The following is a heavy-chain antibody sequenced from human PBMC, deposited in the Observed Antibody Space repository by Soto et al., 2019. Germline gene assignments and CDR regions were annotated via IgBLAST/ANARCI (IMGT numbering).Heavy chain of an antibody. D-gene: IGHD3-16*01. J-gene: IGHJ6*02. CDR1: GFTFSSYA. Sequence: QVPLVESGGGVVQPGRSLSLSCAASGFTFSSYAMHWVRQARGKAREWVAVISYDGSNKYYADSVEGRFTISRDNSKKTLYLPMYSLRAEDTAVYYFARDEGSMTTYYYSGMDVCCQGTTVTFS. CDR3: ARDEGSMTTYYYSGMDV. CDR2: ISYDGSNK. V-gene: IGHV3-30-3*01.